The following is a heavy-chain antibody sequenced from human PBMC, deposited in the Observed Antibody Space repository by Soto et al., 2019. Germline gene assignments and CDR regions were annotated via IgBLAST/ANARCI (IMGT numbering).Heavy chain of an antibody. Sequence: GGSLRLSCSASGFTFSSYAMHWVRQAPGKGLENVSAISSNRGSTYYADSVKGRFTISRDNSKNTLYLQMSSLRAEDTAVYYCVKDPYSSSWLVFDYWGQGTLVTVSS. D-gene: IGHD6-13*01. J-gene: IGHJ4*02. CDR2: ISSNRGST. CDR3: VKDPYSSSWLVFDY. V-gene: IGHV3-64D*06. CDR1: GFTFSSYA.